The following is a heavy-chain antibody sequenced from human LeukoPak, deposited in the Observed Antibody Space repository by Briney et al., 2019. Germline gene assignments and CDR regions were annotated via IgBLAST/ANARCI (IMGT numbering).Heavy chain of an antibody. Sequence: PGGSLRLSCAASGFTFSSYGMHWVRQAPGKGLEWVAFIRYDGSNKYYADSVKGRFTISRDNAKDSLYLQMSSLRAEDTAVYYCAKVRGHYFDYWGQGTLVTVSS. CDR1: GFTFSSYG. CDR3: AKVRGHYFDY. V-gene: IGHV3-30*02. J-gene: IGHJ4*02. CDR2: IRYDGSNK. D-gene: IGHD6-25*01.